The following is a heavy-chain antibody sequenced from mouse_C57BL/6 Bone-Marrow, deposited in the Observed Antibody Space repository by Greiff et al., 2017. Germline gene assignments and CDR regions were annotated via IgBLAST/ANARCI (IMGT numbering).Heavy chain of an antibody. D-gene: IGHD2-2*01. CDR1: GSAFSSSW. CDR3: ARGGYDAWFAY. Sequence: QVQLQQSAPELVKPGASVKISCKASGSAFSSSWMNGVKQRPGKCLAWIGRVYPGDGDTNYNGKFKGKATLTADKSSSTAYMQLSSLTSEDSAVHFCARGGYDAWFAYGSQGTLVTVSA. CDR2: VYPGDGDT. J-gene: IGHJ3*01. V-gene: IGHV1-82*01.